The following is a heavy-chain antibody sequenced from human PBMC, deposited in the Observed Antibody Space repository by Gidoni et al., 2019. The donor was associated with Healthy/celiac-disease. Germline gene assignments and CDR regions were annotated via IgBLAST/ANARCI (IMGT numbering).Heavy chain of an antibody. CDR1: GGSISSSSYY. V-gene: IGHV4-39*01. CDR3: ARAPTSYYDFWSGYYVWFDP. Sequence: QLQLQESGPGLVKPSETLSLTCTVSGGSISSSSYYWGWIRQPPGKGLEWIGSIYYSGSTYYNPSLKSRVTISVDTSKNQFSLKLSSVTAADTAVYYCARAPTSYYDFWSGYYVWFDPWGQGTLVTVSS. D-gene: IGHD3-3*01. CDR2: IYYSGST. J-gene: IGHJ5*02.